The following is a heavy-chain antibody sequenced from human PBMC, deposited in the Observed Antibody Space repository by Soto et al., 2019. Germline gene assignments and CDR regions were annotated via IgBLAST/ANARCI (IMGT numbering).Heavy chain of an antibody. J-gene: IGHJ3*02. V-gene: IGHV3-73*02. CDR1: GFTFSGSA. Sequence: EVQLVESGGGLVQPGGSLKLSCVASGFTFSGSARHWVRQASGKGLEWVGRIRSKANSDATAYGASVKGRFTISRDDSKNTAYLQMNSLKTEDTAVYYCVRYCSGGSCPDAFDIWGQGTMVTVSS. CDR2: IRSKANSDAT. D-gene: IGHD2-15*01. CDR3: VRYCSGGSCPDAFDI.